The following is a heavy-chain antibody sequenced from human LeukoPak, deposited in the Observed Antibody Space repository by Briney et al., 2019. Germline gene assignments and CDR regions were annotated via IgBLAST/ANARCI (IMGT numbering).Heavy chain of an antibody. CDR3: ARDYYGSGSYRQNFLH. Sequence: SETLSLTCTVSGGSISSSSYFWGWIRQPPGKGLEWIGTVYYSGSTYYNPSLKSRVTISVDTSKNQFSLKLSSVTAADTAVYYCARDYYGSGSYRQNFLHWGQGTLVTVSS. D-gene: IGHD3-10*01. V-gene: IGHV4-39*02. CDR1: GGSISSSSYF. J-gene: IGHJ1*01. CDR2: VYYSGST.